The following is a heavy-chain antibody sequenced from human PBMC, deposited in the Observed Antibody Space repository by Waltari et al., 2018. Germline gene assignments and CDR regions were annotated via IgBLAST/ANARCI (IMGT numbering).Heavy chain of an antibody. V-gene: IGHV3-49*04. CDR3: TREGSCGGVICYYNLG. CDR2: IRSKADGGTI. CDR1: GFTFRVYG. Sequence: EVQLVESGGGSTQPGRSLRLSCTTSGFTFRVYGVSWVRQAPGKGLEWVGVIRSKADGGTIQYAASVKGRFIISRDDSKSIAYLQMNSLKTEDTAVYYCTREGSCGGVICYYNLGWGQGTLVTVSS. J-gene: IGHJ4*02. D-gene: IGHD2-15*01.